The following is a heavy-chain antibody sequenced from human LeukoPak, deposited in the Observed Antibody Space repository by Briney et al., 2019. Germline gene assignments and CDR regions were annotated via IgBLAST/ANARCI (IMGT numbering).Heavy chain of an antibody. Sequence: GGSLRLSCAASGFTFSSYAMSWVRQAPGKGLEWVSHITASGTAMFYADSVKGRFTISRDNAKNSLYLQMNSLRAEDTAVYYCARHYYASDAFDIWGQGTMVTVSS. D-gene: IGHD3-10*01. V-gene: IGHV3-48*01. CDR3: ARHYYASDAFDI. J-gene: IGHJ3*02. CDR2: ITASGTAM. CDR1: GFTFSSYA.